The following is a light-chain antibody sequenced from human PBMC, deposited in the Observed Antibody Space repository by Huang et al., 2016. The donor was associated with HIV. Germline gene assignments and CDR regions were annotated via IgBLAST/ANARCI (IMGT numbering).Light chain of an antibody. J-gene: IGKJ4*01. CDR1: QSICSW. Sequence: DIQMTQSPSTLSASVGDRVTITCRASQSICSWLAWYQQKPGKAPKLLIYKASNLESGVPSRLSGSGSGTEFTLTISSLQPDDFATYYCQQYNSYPLTFGGGTKVQIK. V-gene: IGKV1-5*03. CDR2: KAS. CDR3: QQYNSYPLT.